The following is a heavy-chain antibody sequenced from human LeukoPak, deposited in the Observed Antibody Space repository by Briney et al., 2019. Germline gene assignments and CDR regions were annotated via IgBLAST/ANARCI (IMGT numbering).Heavy chain of an antibody. CDR1: GGSLSSSDYF. CDR3: ARRKSGSYSDY. Sequence: PSETLSLTRTVSGGSLSSSDYFWGWIRQPPGKGLEWIGTIFDDGRTSYNPSLKSRVTISVDRSKSQFSLKLSSVTAADTAVYYCARRKSGSYSDYWGQGTLVTVSS. CDR2: IFDDGRT. V-gene: IGHV4-39*01. D-gene: IGHD1-26*01. J-gene: IGHJ4*02.